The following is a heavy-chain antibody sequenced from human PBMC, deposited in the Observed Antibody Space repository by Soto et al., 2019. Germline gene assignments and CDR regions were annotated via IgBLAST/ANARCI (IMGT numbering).Heavy chain of an antibody. CDR3: ARDHSSSWYYVYYYYGMDV. V-gene: IGHV1-18*04. Sequence: RASVKVSCKASGYTFTSYCISWVLQAPGQGLEWMGWISAYNGNTNYAQKLQGRVTMTTDTSTSTAYMELRSLRSDDTAVYYCARDHSSSWYYVYYYYGMDVWGQGTTVTVSS. J-gene: IGHJ6*02. CDR1: GYTFTSYC. D-gene: IGHD6-13*01. CDR2: ISAYNGNT.